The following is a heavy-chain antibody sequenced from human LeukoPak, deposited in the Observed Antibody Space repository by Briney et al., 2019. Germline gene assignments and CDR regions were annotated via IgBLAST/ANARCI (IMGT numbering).Heavy chain of an antibody. V-gene: IGHV1-18*01. J-gene: IGHJ4*02. CDR1: GYTFTSYG. CDR3: ARDWGSGWYGFDY. D-gene: IGHD6-19*01. Sequence: SVKVSCQASGYTFTSYGISWVRQAPGQGLEWMGWISAYNGNTNYPQKLQGRVTMTTDTSTSTAYMELRSLRSDGTAVYYCARDWGSGWYGFDYWGQGTLVTVSS. CDR2: ISAYNGNT.